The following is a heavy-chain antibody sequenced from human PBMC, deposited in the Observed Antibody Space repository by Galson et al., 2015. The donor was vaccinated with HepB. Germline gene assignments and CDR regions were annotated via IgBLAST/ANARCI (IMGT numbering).Heavy chain of an antibody. Sequence: SLRLSCAASGFTFSSYAMHWVRQAPGKGLEWVAVISYDGSNKYYADSVKGRFTISRDNSKNTLYLQMNSLRAEDTAVYYCARNSYYDSSGYYYVNYYYYGMDVWGQGTTVTVSS. J-gene: IGHJ6*02. V-gene: IGHV3-30*04. CDR2: ISYDGSNK. D-gene: IGHD3-22*01. CDR3: ARNSYYDSSGYYYVNYYYYGMDV. CDR1: GFTFSSYA.